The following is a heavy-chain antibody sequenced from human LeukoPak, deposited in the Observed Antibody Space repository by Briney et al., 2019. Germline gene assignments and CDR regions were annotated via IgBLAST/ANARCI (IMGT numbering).Heavy chain of an antibody. Sequence: SETLSLTCTVSGGSISSNNYYWGWIRQPPSKGLEWIGSMYYSGSIFYNPSLKSRVTISINTSKNQFSLKLSSVTAADTAVYYCARDLVAVAGLDYWGQGTLVTVSS. J-gene: IGHJ4*02. V-gene: IGHV4-39*07. CDR2: MYYSGSI. CDR1: GGSISSNNYY. CDR3: ARDLVAVAGLDY. D-gene: IGHD6-19*01.